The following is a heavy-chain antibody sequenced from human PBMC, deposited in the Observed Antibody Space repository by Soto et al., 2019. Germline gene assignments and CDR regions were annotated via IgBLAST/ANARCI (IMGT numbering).Heavy chain of an antibody. V-gene: IGHV4-59*12. D-gene: IGHD1-7*01. J-gene: IGHJ4*02. Sequence: SETLSLTCTVSGGSISSYYWSWIRQPPGKGLEWIGYIYYSGSTNYNPSLKSRVTISVDNANNSLYLQMNSLRAEDTAVYYCARSPAGITGTGRDFWGLGTLVTVSS. CDR1: GGSISSYY. CDR2: IYYSGST. CDR3: ARSPAGITGTGRDF.